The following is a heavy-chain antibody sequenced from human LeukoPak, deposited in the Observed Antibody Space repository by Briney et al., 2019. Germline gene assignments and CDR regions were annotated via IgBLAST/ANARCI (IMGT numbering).Heavy chain of an antibody. J-gene: IGHJ6*02. CDR3: ARDPRYGSGSYTLDYYYYGMDV. V-gene: IGHV4-31*03. CDR2: IYYSGST. CDR1: GGSISSGGYY. D-gene: IGHD3-10*01. Sequence: PSQTLSLTCTVSGGSISSGGYYWSWIRQHPGKGLEWIGSIYYSGSTYYNPSLKSRVTISVDTSKNQFSLKLSSVTAADTAVYYCARDPRYGSGSYTLDYYYYGMDVWGQGTTVTVSS.